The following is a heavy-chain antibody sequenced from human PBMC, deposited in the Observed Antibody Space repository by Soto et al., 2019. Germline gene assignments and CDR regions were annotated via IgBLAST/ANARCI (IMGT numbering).Heavy chain of an antibody. Sequence: EVQLLESGGGLVQPGGSLRLSCAASGFTFSSYAMSWVRQAPGKGLEWVSTISASGGSTYYADSVKGRFTISRDNSKNTLDLKMGSLRGEAPAVYYCAKIIAARPGGGVYFDYWGQGTLVTVSS. CDR2: ISASGGST. CDR1: GFTFSSYA. D-gene: IGHD6-6*01. V-gene: IGHV3-23*01. J-gene: IGHJ4*02. CDR3: AKIIAARPGGGVYFDY.